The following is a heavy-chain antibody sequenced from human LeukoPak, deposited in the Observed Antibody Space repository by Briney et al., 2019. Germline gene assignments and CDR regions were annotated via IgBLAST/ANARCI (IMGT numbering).Heavy chain of an antibody. J-gene: IGHJ5*02. CDR3: TRGTQYSRESPS. Sequence: GRSLRLSCAASGFTVSSNYMSWVRQAPGKGLEWVSIIYSGGNTFYTDSVKGRFTISRDNSKNTLYLQMNSLRTEDTAIYFCTRGTQYSRESPSWGQGTPVTVSS. CDR2: IYSGGNT. CDR1: GFTVSSNY. D-gene: IGHD2-15*01. V-gene: IGHV3-53*01.